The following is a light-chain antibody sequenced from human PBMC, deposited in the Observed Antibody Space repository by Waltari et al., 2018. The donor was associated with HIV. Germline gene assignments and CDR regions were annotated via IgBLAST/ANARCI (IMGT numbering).Light chain of an antibody. CDR2: VNGDGSH. CDR1: SGHSSYA. V-gene: IGLV4-69*02. J-gene: IGLJ3*02. Sequence: QVVLTQSPFASASLGASVKLTCTLSSGHSSYAIAWHQQQSEKGPRYLMKVNGDGSHIKGDGIPDRFSGSSSGAERYLTISSLQFEDEVDYYCQTWGTGIQVFGGGTKLTVL. CDR3: QTWGTGIQV.